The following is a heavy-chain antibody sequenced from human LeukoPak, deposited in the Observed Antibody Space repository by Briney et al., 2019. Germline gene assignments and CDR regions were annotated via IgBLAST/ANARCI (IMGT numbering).Heavy chain of an antibody. CDR2: IWYDGSNK. CDR3: ARDLVVIRAFDY. Sequence: GRSLRLSCAASGFTFSSYGMHWVRQAPGKGLEWVAVIWYDGSNKYYADSVKGRFTISRDNSKYTLYLQMNSLRAEDTAVYYCARDLVVIRAFDYWGQGTLVTVSS. D-gene: IGHD3-22*01. CDR1: GFTFSSYG. V-gene: IGHV3-33*01. J-gene: IGHJ4*02.